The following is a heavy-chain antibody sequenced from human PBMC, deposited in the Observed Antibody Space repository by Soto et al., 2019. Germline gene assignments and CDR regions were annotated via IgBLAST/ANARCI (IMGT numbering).Heavy chain of an antibody. J-gene: IGHJ4*01. Sequence: PGESLKSSFKGSGYSLSSYWITWVRQMPGKGLEWMGRIDPSDSYITYRPSFHGHVTFSVDQSIITAYLQWSSLKASDTAMYYCAGQEATHCSGLNCSVLAYWGHGIQVTDSS. CDR2: IDPSDSYI. D-gene: IGHD2-15*01. CDR3: AGQEATHCSGLNCSVLAY. CDR1: GYSLSSYW. V-gene: IGHV5-10-1*01.